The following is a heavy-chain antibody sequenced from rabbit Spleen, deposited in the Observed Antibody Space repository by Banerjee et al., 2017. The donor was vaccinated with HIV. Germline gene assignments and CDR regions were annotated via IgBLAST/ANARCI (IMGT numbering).Heavy chain of an antibody. CDR1: GFSFSSSDY. CDR2: AYAGSSGST. CDR3: ARDTGTSFSTYGMDL. Sequence: QSLEESGGGLVQPEGSLALTCKASGFSFSSSDYICWVRQAPGKGLEWVACAYAGSSGSTYSATWAKGRFTISKTSSTTVTLQMTSLTAADTATYFCARDTGTSFSTYGMDLWGPGTLVTVS. D-gene: IGHD8-1*01. J-gene: IGHJ6*01. V-gene: IGHV1S40*01.